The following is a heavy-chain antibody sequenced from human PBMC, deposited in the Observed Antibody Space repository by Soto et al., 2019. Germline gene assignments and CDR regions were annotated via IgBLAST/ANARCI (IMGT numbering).Heavy chain of an antibody. Sequence: ASVKVSCKASGYTFTSYDINWVRQATGQGLEWMGWMNPNSGNTGYAQKFQGRVTMTRNTSISTAYMELSSLRSEDTAVYYCARVPIAARHYYYYMDVWGKGTTVTVSS. CDR2: MNPNSGNT. CDR1: GYTFTSYD. V-gene: IGHV1-8*01. CDR3: ARVPIAARHYYYYMDV. J-gene: IGHJ6*03. D-gene: IGHD6-6*01.